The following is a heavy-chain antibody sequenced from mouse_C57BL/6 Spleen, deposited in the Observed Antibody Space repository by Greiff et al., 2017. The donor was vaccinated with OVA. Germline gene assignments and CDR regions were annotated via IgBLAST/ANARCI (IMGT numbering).Heavy chain of an antibody. CDR1: GYTFTDYY. V-gene: IGHV1-76*01. Sequence: QVQLQQSGAELVRPGASVKLSCKASGYTFTDYYINWVKQRPGQGLEWIARIYPGSGNTYYNEKFKGKATLTAEKSSSTAYMQLSSLTSEDSAVYFCARSGFITPMDYWGQGTSVTVSS. D-gene: IGHD1-1*01. J-gene: IGHJ4*01. CDR2: IYPGSGNT. CDR3: ARSGFITPMDY.